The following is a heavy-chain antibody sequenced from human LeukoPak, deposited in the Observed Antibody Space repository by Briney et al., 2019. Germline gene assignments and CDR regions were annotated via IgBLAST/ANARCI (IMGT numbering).Heavy chain of an antibody. V-gene: IGHV4-59*08. J-gene: IGHJ4*02. CDR3: ARGMYYYDGSGDY. CDR1: GGSISSYY. Sequence: ASETLSLTCAVSGGSISSYYWSWIRQPPGKGLEWMGYIYYSGSTSYNPSLKSRVTMLINTSKNQFSLNLTSVTAADTAVYYCARGMYYYDGSGDYWGQGILVTVSS. CDR2: IYYSGST. D-gene: IGHD3-22*01.